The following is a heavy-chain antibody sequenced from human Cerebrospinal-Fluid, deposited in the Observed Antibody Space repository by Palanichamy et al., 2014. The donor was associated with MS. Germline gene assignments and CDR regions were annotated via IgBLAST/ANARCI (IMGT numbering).Heavy chain of an antibody. CDR2: VYYSGST. CDR1: GGSISYYY. V-gene: IGHV4-59*01. Sequence: QVQLQESGPGLLKPSETLSLTCTVSGGSISYYYWNWIRQPPGRGLEWIGNVYYSGSTMYNPSLNSRVTISVGTSKNQFSLKLSSVTAADTAVYYCARDRNYAALFDIWGQGTMVTVSS. CDR3: ARDRNYAALFDI. D-gene: IGHD4/OR15-4a*01. J-gene: IGHJ3*02.